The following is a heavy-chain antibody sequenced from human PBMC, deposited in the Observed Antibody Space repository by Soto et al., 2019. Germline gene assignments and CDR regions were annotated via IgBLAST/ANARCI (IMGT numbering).Heavy chain of an antibody. D-gene: IGHD5-12*01. CDR1: GESFIGYY. Sequence: QVYLQQWGAGLLKPSETLSLTCAVYGESFIGYYWTWIRQSPGKGLEWIGEINHGGSTNYNTSLKSRVTIAIETSKNQFSLQLTSVTAADTSVYCCARTDIVTTNWFDPWGQGTLVTVSS. J-gene: IGHJ5*02. V-gene: IGHV4-34*01. CDR2: INHGGST. CDR3: ARTDIVTTNWFDP.